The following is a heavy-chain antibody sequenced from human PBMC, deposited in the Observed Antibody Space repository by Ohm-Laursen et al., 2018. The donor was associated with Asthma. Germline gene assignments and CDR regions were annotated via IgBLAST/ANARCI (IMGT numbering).Heavy chain of an antibody. D-gene: IGHD1-14*01. CDR3: ARSPEHLEDY. V-gene: IGHV4-31*03. J-gene: IGHJ4*02. CDR1: GGSVSSGAYY. CDR2: IYYSGNT. Sequence: TLSLTCTVSGGSVSSGAYYWSWIRQHPGKGLEWIAYIYYSGNTFYNPSLKSRVAISVDRSKNQFSLMLNSVTAADTAFYYCARSPEHLEDYWGQGTLVTVSS.